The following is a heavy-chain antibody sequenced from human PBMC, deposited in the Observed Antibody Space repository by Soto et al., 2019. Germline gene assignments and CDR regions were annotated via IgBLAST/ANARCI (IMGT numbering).Heavy chain of an antibody. CDR3: VKDEGIEAMDV. J-gene: IGHJ6*02. Sequence: GGSLRLSCVTSGFTFSRNTMNWVRQAPGKGLERVASITSSGSYVYYADSVKGRFSASRDNAKNSLSLQMDSLRPDDTAIYFCVKDEGIEAMDVWGQGTTVTVSS. D-gene: IGHD3-3*02. V-gene: IGHV3-21*01. CDR1: GFTFSRNT. CDR2: ITSSGSYV.